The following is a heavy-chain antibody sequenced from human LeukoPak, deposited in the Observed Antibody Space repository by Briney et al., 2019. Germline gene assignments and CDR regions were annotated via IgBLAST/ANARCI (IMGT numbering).Heavy chain of an antibody. V-gene: IGHV3-30*18. J-gene: IGHJ4*02. CDR1: GFTFSSYG. D-gene: IGHD6-19*01. CDR2: ISYDGSNK. Sequence: PGGSLRLSCAASGFTFSSYGMPWVRQAPGKGLEWVAVISYDGSNKYYADSVKGRFTISRDKSKDTLYLQMNSLRAEDTGVYYCAKGQSSGCLSLIDYWGQGTLVTVSS. CDR3: AKGQSSGCLSLIDY.